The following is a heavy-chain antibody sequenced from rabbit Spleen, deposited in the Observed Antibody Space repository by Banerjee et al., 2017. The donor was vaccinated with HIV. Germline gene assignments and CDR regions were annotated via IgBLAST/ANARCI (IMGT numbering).Heavy chain of an antibody. J-gene: IGHJ4*01. CDR2: IYADSSGST. CDR1: GFSFNGNYY. V-gene: IGHV1S45*01. CDR3: AREVDSFIDGYYFNL. Sequence: QEQLKESGGGLVQPGGSLTLTCTASGFSFNGNYYMCWFRQAPGKGLELIACIYADSSGSTYYASWAKGRFTISKTSSTTVTLQMTSLTAADTATYFCAREVDSFIDGYYFNLWGPGTLVTVS. D-gene: IGHD3-1*01.